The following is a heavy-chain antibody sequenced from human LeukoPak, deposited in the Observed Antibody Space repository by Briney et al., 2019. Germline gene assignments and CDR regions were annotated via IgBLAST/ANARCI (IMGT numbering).Heavy chain of an antibody. Sequence: GESLKISCKGSGYSFTSYWIGWVRQMPGKGLECMGIIYPGDSDTRYSPSFQGQVTISADKSISTAYLQWSSLKASDTAMYYCARHSYDSSGYFPYYYYMDVWGKGTTVTVSS. V-gene: IGHV5-51*01. D-gene: IGHD3-22*01. CDR1: GYSFTSYW. CDR3: ARHSYDSSGYFPYYYYMDV. CDR2: IYPGDSDT. J-gene: IGHJ6*03.